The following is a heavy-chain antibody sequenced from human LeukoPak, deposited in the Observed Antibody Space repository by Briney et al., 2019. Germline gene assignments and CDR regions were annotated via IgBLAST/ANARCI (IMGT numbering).Heavy chain of an antibody. J-gene: IGHJ6*03. CDR1: GYTFTGDF. CDR3: ARDSGGWYGYYYMDV. V-gene: IGHV1-46*01. D-gene: IGHD6-19*01. CDR2: INSSGGST. Sequence: ASVKVSCKASGYTFTGDFIHWVRQAPGHGLEWMGIINSSGGSTSYAQKFQGRLTMTRDMSTSTAYMELSRLRSDDTAVYYCARDSGGWYGYYYMDVWGKGTTVTISS.